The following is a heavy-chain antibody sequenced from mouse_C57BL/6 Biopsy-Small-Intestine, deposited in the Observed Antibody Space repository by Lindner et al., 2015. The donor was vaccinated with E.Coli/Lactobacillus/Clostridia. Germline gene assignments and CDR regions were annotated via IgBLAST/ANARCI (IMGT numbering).Heavy chain of an antibody. CDR3: ARYYYSRSYWYFDV. D-gene: IGHD1-1*01. J-gene: IGHJ1*03. V-gene: IGHV3-3*01. CDR2: TFYSGIT. CDR1: GFSINSGCY. Sequence: EVQLQESGPSLVRPSQTLSLTCTVTGFSINSGCYWIWIRQFPGNKLEYIGYTFYSGITYYNPSLESRTYITRDTSKNQFSLKLSSVTTEGTATYYCARYYYSRSYWYFDVWGTGTTVTVSS.